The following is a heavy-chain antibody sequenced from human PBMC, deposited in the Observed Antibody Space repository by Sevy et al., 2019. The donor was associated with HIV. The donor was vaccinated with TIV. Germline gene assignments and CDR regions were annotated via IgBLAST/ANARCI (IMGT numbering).Heavy chain of an antibody. CDR1: GFTFSSHA. J-gene: IGHJ4*02. CDR2: ISSDGNSQ. Sequence: GGSLRLSCAASGFTFSSHAMHWVRQAPGKGLDWVAVISSDGNSQYSADSVKGRFTISRDNSKNTLYLQMDSLRVEDTAVYYCARDFGGLTHFFDYWGQGTLVTVSS. CDR3: ARDFGGLTHFFDY. V-gene: IGHV3-30*04. D-gene: IGHD3-16*01.